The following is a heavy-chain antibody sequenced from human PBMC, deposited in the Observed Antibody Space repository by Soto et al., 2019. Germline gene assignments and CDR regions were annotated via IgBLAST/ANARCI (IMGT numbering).Heavy chain of an antibody. Sequence: PSETLSLTCTVSGGSISSYYWSWIRQPPGKGLEWIGYIYYSGSTNYSPSLKSRVTISVDTSKNQFSLKPSSVTAADTAVYYCARAWGGNVFDYWGQGTLVTVSS. J-gene: IGHJ4*02. V-gene: IGHV4-59*08. CDR3: ARAWGGNVFDY. CDR1: GGSISSYY. D-gene: IGHD3-16*01. CDR2: IYYSGST.